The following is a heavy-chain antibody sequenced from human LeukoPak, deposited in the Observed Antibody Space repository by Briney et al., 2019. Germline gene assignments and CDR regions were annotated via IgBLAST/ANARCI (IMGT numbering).Heavy chain of an antibody. J-gene: IGHJ4*02. CDR3: AREGLEYSSSSGEIDF. CDR2: INPSSGGT. D-gene: IGHD6-6*01. CDR1: GYTFTGYY. V-gene: IGHV1-2*02. Sequence: ASVKVSCKASGYTFTGYYMHWVRQAPGQGLEWMGWINPSSGGTNYAQKFQGRVTMTRDTSISTAYMELSRLRSDDTAVYYCAREGLEYSSSSGEIDFWGQGTLVTVYS.